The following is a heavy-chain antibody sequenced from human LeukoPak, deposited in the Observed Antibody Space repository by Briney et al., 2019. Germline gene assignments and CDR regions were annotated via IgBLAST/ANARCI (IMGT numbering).Heavy chain of an antibody. CDR2: ISSSSSTI. V-gene: IGHV3-48*04. D-gene: IGHD2-2*01. CDR3: AREYCSTTNCPLDY. Sequence: GGSLRLSCAASGFTFSSYSMNWVRQAPGKGLEWVSYISSSSSTIYYADSVKGRFTISRDNAKNSLYLEMNSLRAEDTAVYYCAREYCSTTNCPLDYWGQGTLVTVSS. J-gene: IGHJ4*02. CDR1: GFTFSSYS.